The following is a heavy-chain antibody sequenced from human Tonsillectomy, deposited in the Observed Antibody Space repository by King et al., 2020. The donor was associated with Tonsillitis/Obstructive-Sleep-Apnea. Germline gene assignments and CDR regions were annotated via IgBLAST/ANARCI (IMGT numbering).Heavy chain of an antibody. D-gene: IGHD3-3*01. Sequence: TLKESGPVLVNPTETLTLTCTVSGFSLNNARMGVSWIRQPPGKALEWLAHIFSSDGKSYSTSLKSRLTISKDTSRSQVVLTMTNMDPVDTATYFCARGVAGFWSGYSYYYSLDVWGNGTTVTVSS. CDR1: GFSLNNARMG. J-gene: IGHJ6*03. CDR2: IFSSDGK. CDR3: ARGVAGFWSGYSYYYSLDV. V-gene: IGHV2-26*01.